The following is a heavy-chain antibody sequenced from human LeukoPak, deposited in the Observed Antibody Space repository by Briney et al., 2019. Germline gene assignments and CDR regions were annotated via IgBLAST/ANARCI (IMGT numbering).Heavy chain of an antibody. J-gene: IGHJ4*02. Sequence: SETLSLTCAVSGGSFSGYYWTWIRQPPGKGLNWIGEINHSGSANYNPSLMSRVTISLDTSKNHFSLNLSSVTAADTAVYYCARGGDIVVVPAAMYFDYRGQGTLVTVSS. CDR2: INHSGSA. V-gene: IGHV4-34*01. D-gene: IGHD2-2*01. CDR1: GGSFSGYY. CDR3: ARGGDIVVVPAAMYFDY.